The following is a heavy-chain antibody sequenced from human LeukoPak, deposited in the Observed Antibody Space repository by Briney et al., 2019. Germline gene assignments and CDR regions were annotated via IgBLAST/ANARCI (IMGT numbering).Heavy chain of an antibody. CDR3: ASLIQGIAAAGTIFDY. CDR2: IIPILGIA. Sequence: SVKVSCKASGGTFSSYAISWVRQAPGQGLEWMGRIIPILGIANYAQKFQGRVTITADKSTSTAYMELSSLRSEDTAVYYCASLIQGIAAAGTIFDYWGQGTLVTFSS. CDR1: GGTFSSYA. J-gene: IGHJ4*02. V-gene: IGHV1-69*04. D-gene: IGHD6-13*01.